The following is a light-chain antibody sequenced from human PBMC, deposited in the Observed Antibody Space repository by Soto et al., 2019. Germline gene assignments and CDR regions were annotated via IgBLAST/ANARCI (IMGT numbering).Light chain of an antibody. CDR3: QQYYGLPLT. J-gene: IGKJ4*01. Sequence: DIVMNQSPCSLAVSLGERATINFKSSQSVLYNSNNKNYLGWYQQRPGETPKLLIKWASARESGVPDRFSGSGSGTDFTLTISSLQAEDVAVYYCQQYYGLPLTFGGGTKVDIK. CDR1: QSVLYNSNNKNY. CDR2: WAS. V-gene: IGKV4-1*01.